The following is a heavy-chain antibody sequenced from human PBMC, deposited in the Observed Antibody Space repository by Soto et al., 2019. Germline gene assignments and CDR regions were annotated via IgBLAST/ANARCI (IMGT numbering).Heavy chain of an antibody. V-gene: IGHV3-23*01. CDR2: ISGSGGST. D-gene: IGHD2-15*01. J-gene: IGHJ4*02. CDR3: AKVPEVVPVYY. CDR1: GFTFSSYA. Sequence: GGSLRLSCAASGFTFSSYAMSWVRQAPGKGLEWVSAISGSGGSTYYADSVKGRFTISIDNSKNTLYLQMNSLRAEDTAVYYCAKVPEVVPVYYWGQGTLVTVSS.